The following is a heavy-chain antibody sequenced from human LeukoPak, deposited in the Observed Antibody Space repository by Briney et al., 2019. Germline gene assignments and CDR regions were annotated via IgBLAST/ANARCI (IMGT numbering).Heavy chain of an antibody. V-gene: IGHV3-23*01. CDR3: ARGTPSSSGWLYYGMDV. CDR2: ISGGGGTT. J-gene: IGHJ6*02. CDR1: GFTFSTYA. Sequence: GGSLRLSCAASGFTFSTYAMSWVRKAPGKGLGWVSAISGGGGTTYYADSVKGRVTISGDNSKNTLYLQMNSLRAEDTAVYYCARGTPSSSGWLYYGMDVWGQGTTVTVSS. D-gene: IGHD6-19*01.